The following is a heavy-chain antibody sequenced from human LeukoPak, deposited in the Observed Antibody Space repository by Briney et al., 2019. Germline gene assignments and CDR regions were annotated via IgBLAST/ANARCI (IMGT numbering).Heavy chain of an antibody. CDR3: ARGGPNRSGWTLDH. Sequence: ASVKVSCKASGYTFTNYAMHWVRLAPGQRLEWMGWINGDNGNTESSQKFQGRVTITWDTSATTAYMDLSSLRSEDTAVYYCARGGPNRSGWTLDHWGQGTLVTVSS. J-gene: IGHJ4*02. CDR2: INGDNGNT. CDR1: GYTFTNYA. D-gene: IGHD6-19*01. V-gene: IGHV1-3*01.